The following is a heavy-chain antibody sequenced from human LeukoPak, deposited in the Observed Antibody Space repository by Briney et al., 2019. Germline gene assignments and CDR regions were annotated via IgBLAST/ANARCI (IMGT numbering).Heavy chain of an antibody. J-gene: IGHJ2*01. CDR3: AKDRDYGGNSGGYFDL. Sequence: PGGSLRLSCAASGFTFSSYAMSWVRQAPGTGLEWVSTISGSGGSTYYADSVKGRFTISRDNSKNTLYLQMNSLRAEDTAVYYCAKDRDYGGNSGGYFDLWGRGTLVTVSS. CDR2: ISGSGGST. D-gene: IGHD4-23*01. CDR1: GFTFSSYA. V-gene: IGHV3-23*01.